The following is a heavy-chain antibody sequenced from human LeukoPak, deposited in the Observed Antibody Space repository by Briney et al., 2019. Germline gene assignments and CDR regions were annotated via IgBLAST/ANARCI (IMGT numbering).Heavy chain of an antibody. Sequence: GESLKISCKGSGYSFTNYWISWVRQMPGKGLEWMGRIDPTDSYTNYSPSFQGHVTISADKSISTAYLQWNSLKASDTAMYYCARLGEYSSTNWGQGTLVTVSS. CDR3: ARLGEYSSTN. D-gene: IGHD6-6*01. CDR2: IDPTDSYT. J-gene: IGHJ4*02. CDR1: GYSFTNYW. V-gene: IGHV5-10-1*01.